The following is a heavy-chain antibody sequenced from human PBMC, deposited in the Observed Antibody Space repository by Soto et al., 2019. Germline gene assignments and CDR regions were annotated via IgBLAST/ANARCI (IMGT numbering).Heavy chain of an antibody. CDR1: GFTFSNAW. Sequence: GGSLRLSCAASGFTFSNAWMNWVRQAPGKGLEWVGRIKSKTDGGTTDYAAPVKVRFTISRDDSKNTLYLQMNSLKTEDTAVYYCTTDISSCWYNHFDYWGQGTLVTVSS. CDR2: IKSKTDGGTT. J-gene: IGHJ4*02. D-gene: IGHD6-19*01. CDR3: TTDISSCWYNHFDY. V-gene: IGHV3-15*07.